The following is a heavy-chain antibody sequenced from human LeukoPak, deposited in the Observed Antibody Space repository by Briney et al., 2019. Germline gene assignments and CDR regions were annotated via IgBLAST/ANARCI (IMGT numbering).Heavy chain of an antibody. D-gene: IGHD6-19*01. V-gene: IGHV3-11*06. Sequence: PGGSLRLSCAASGFTFSDYYMIWIRQAPGKGLEWVSYISSSGSRTNYADSVKGRFTISRDNAKNSLYPQMYSLRAEDTAVYYCAKERRTGSGAALDYWGPGTLVTVSS. CDR3: AKERRTGSGAALDY. CDR1: GFTFSDYY. J-gene: IGHJ4*02. CDR2: ISSSGSRT.